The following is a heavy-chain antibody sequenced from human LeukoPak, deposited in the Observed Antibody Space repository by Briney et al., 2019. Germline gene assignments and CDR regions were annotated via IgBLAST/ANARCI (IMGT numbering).Heavy chain of an antibody. CDR2: IYHSGST. CDR1: GGSISSSSYY. V-gene: IGHV4-30-2*01. D-gene: IGHD3-3*01. Sequence: SETLSLTSTVSGGSISSSSYYWGWIRQPPGKGLEWIGYIYHSGSTYYNPSLKSRVTISVDRSKNQFSLKLSSVTAADTAVYYCARVRFLEWLFVVGWFDPWGQGTLVTVSS. J-gene: IGHJ5*02. CDR3: ARVRFLEWLFVVGWFDP.